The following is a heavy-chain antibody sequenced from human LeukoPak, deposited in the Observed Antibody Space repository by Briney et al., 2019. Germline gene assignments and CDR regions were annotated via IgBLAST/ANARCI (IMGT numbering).Heavy chain of an antibody. J-gene: IGHJ4*02. V-gene: IGHV3-21*01. CDR2: ISRTSEYI. CDR1: GFSFSIYF. Sequence: GGSLRLSCAASGFSFSIYFMNWVRQAPGKGLEWVSSISRTSEYIHYADSVRGRFAISRDNAKNSVYLQMNSLRAEDTAVYFCAGGGDFDYWGQGTVVTVSS. D-gene: IGHD3-16*01. CDR3: AGGGDFDY.